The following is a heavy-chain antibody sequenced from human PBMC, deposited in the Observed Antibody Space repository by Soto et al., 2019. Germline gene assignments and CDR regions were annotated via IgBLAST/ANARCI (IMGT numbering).Heavy chain of an antibody. D-gene: IGHD3-10*01. CDR2: IIPIFGTA. CDR3: ARADSSGSYYRLFYSNYYYGMDV. Sequence: QVQLVQSGAEVKKPGSSVKVSCKASGGTFSSYAISWVRQAPGQGLEWMGGIIPIFGTANYAQKFQGRVKISEDACTITAYMELSRLRSEDTAVYYCARADSSGSYYRLFYSNYYYGMDVWGQGTTVTVSS. J-gene: IGHJ6*02. V-gene: IGHV1-69*01. CDR1: GGTFSSYA.